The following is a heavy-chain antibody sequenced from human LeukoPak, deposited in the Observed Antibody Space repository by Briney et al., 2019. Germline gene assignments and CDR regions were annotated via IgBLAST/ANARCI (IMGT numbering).Heavy chain of an antibody. D-gene: IGHD1-26*01. CDR1: GGSFSGYY. CDR2: INHSGST. Sequence: SETLSLTCAVYGGSFSGYYWSWIRQPPGKGLEWIGEINHSGSTNYNPSHKSRVTISVDTSKNQFSLKLSSVTAADTAVYYCARGRGTGVGARDAFDIWGQGTMVTVSS. V-gene: IGHV4-34*01. J-gene: IGHJ3*02. CDR3: ARGRGTGVGARDAFDI.